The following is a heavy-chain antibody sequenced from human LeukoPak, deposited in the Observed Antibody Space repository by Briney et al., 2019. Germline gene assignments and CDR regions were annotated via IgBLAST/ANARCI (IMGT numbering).Heavy chain of an antibody. CDR2: IYYSGST. D-gene: IGHD6-13*01. Sequence: PSETLSLTCTVSGGSISSYYWSWIRQPPGKGLEWIGYIYYSGSTNYNPSLKSRVTISVDTSKNQFSLKLSSVTAADTAVYYCARVRRAAAGPFDYWGQGTLVTVSP. V-gene: IGHV4-59*01. J-gene: IGHJ4*02. CDR3: ARVRRAAAGPFDY. CDR1: GGSISSYY.